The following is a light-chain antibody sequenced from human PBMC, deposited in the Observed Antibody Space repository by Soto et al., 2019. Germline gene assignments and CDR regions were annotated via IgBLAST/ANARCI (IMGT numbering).Light chain of an antibody. V-gene: IGKV1-5*01. CDR1: QTVSPW. CDR3: QQYDSYPWT. Sequence: DVQTTQSPSTLSASVGDRVTITCRASQTVSPWLAWYQQKPGKAPKLLIHDASTLKSGVPSRFSGSGSGTEFTLTISSLQPDDFATYYCQQYDSYPWTFGQGTKVEIK. CDR2: DAS. J-gene: IGKJ1*01.